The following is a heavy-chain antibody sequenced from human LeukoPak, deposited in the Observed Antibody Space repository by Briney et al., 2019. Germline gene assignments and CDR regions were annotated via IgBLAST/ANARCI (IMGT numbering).Heavy chain of an antibody. Sequence: SETLSLTCAVSGGSISSGGYSWSWIRQPPGKGLEWIGYIYHSGSTYYNPSLKSRVTISVDRSKNQFSLKLSSVTAADTAAYYCAGRLWFGELYFDYWGQGTLVTVSS. CDR1: GGSISSGGYS. V-gene: IGHV4-30-2*01. D-gene: IGHD3-10*01. J-gene: IGHJ4*02. CDR3: AGRLWFGELYFDY. CDR2: IYHSGST.